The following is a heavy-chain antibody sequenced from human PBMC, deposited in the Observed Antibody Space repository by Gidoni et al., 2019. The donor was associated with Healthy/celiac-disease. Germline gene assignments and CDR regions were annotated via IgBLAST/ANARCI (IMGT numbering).Heavy chain of an antibody. CDR3: ARESSVDAFDI. CDR1: GFTFSSYS. Sequence: EVQLVESGGGLVQPGGSLRLSCAASGFTFSSYSMNWVRQAPGKGLEWVSYISSSSSTIYYADSVKGRFIISRDNAKNSLYLQRNSLRDEDTAVYYCARESSVDAFDIWGQGTMVTVSS. D-gene: IGHD3-10*01. J-gene: IGHJ3*02. CDR2: ISSSSSTI. V-gene: IGHV3-48*02.